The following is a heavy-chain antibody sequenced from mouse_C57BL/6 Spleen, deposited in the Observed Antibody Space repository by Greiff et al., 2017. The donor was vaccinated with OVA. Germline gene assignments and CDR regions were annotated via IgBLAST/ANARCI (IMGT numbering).Heavy chain of an antibody. Sequence: QVQLQQPGPELVKPGASVKLSCKASGYTFTSYYIHWVKQRPGQGLEWIGWIYPGSGNTKYNEKFKGKATLTADTSSSTAYMQLSSLTSEDAAVYCCARDNNYEAMDYWGQGTSVTVSS. CDR1: GYTFTSYY. CDR2: IYPGSGNT. D-gene: IGHD2-5*01. V-gene: IGHV1-66*01. J-gene: IGHJ4*01. CDR3: ARDNNYEAMDY.